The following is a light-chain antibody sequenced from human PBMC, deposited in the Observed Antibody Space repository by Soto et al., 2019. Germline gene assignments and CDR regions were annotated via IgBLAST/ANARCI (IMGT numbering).Light chain of an antibody. CDR3: QSYDSSLNGGV. J-gene: IGLJ3*02. CDR2: GNS. CDR1: SSNIGAGYD. V-gene: IGLV1-40*01. Sequence: QSVLTQPPSVSGAPGQRVTISCTGSSSNIGAGYDVHWYHQLPGTAPKLLIYGNSNRPSGVPDRFSGSKSGTSASLAITGLQAEDEADYYCQSYDSSLNGGVFGGGTQLTVL.